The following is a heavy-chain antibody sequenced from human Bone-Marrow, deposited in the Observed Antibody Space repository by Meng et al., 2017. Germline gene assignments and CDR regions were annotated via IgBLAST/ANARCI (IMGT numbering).Heavy chain of an antibody. Sequence: ASVKVSCKASGYTFTSYGISWVRQAPGQGLEWMGWISAYNGNTNYAQKLQGRVTMTTDTSTSTAYMELRSLRSDDTAVYYCARDTPFDYGSGSDAFDIWGQATMVTVSS. CDR1: GYTFTSYG. J-gene: IGHJ3*02. CDR3: ARDTPFDYGSGSDAFDI. V-gene: IGHV1-18*01. CDR2: ISAYNGNT. D-gene: IGHD3-10*01.